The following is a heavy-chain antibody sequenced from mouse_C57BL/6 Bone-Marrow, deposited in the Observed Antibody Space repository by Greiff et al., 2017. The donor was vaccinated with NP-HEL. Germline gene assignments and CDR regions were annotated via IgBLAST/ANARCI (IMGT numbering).Heavy chain of an antibody. CDR3: AIITTVVAGDY. Sequence: QVQLKQPGAELVKPGASVKLSCKASGYTFTSYWMHWVKQRPGRGLEWIGRIDPNSGGTKYNEKFKSKATLTVDKPSSTAYMQLSILTSEDSAVYYCAIITTVVAGDYWGQGTSVTVSS. D-gene: IGHD1-1*01. J-gene: IGHJ4*01. CDR2: IDPNSGGT. V-gene: IGHV1-72*01. CDR1: GYTFTSYW.